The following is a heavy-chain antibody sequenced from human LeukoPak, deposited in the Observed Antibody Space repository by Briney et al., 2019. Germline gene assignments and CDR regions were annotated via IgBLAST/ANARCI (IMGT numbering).Heavy chain of an antibody. J-gene: IGHJ4*02. CDR1: GLTFSNYA. V-gene: IGHV3-23*01. Sequence: GGSLRLSCEVSGLTFSNYAISWVRQAPGKRLEWVSAISGRGMATYYADSVKGRVTISRDNSKNTLYLQMNSLRVEDTAIYYCARYRGKTVAATPFDYWGQGTLVTVSS. CDR3: ARYRGKTVAATPFDY. D-gene: IGHD1-26*01. CDR2: ISGRGMAT.